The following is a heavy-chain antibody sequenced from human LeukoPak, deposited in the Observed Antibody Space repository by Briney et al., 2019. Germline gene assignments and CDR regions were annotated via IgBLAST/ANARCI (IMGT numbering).Heavy chain of an antibody. CDR3: ARGSVLRFLEWLFWSDYGMDV. Sequence: ASVKVSCKASGYTFTSYYMHWVRQAPGQGLEWMGWINTNTGNPTYAQGFTGRFVFSLDTSVSTAYLQISSLKAEDTAVYYCARGSVLRFLEWLFWSDYGMDVWGQGTTVTVSS. V-gene: IGHV7-4-1*02. J-gene: IGHJ6*02. CDR2: INTNTGNP. CDR1: GYTFTSYY. D-gene: IGHD3-3*01.